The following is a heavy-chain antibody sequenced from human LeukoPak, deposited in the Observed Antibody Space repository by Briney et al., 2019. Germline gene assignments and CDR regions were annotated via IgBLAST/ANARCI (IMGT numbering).Heavy chain of an antibody. J-gene: IGHJ4*02. CDR1: GGTFSSYA. D-gene: IGHD3-10*01. Sequence: GASVKVPCKASGGTFSSYAISWVRQAPGQGLEWMGGIIPIFGTANYAQKFQGRVTITADESTSTAYMELSSLRSEDTAVYYCARDPGSGSYSFDYWGQGTLVTVSS. V-gene: IGHV1-69*13. CDR2: IIPIFGTA. CDR3: ARDPGSGSYSFDY.